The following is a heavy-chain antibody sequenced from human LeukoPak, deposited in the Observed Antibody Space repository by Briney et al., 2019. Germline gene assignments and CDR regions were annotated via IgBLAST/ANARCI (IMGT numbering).Heavy chain of an antibody. V-gene: IGHV4-4*02. CDR3: ARDSSGSYYENYFDY. Sequence: SGTLSLTCAVSGGSISSSNWWSWVRQPPGKGLDWIGEIYHSGSTNYNPSLKSRVSISVDKSKNQFSLKLSSVTAADTAVYYCARDSSGSYYENYFDYWGQGTLVTVSS. CDR1: GGSISSSNW. D-gene: IGHD1-26*01. J-gene: IGHJ4*02. CDR2: IYHSGST.